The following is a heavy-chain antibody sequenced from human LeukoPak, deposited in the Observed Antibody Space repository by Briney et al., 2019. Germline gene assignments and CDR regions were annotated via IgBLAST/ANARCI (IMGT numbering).Heavy chain of an antibody. Sequence: PGGSLRLSCAASGFTLSSYTMNWVRQAPGKGLEWVSSISSSSGHIYYADSVKGRLTVSRDNAKNSLYLQMNSLRADDTAVYYCARGVDYWGQGTLVSVSS. J-gene: IGHJ4*02. CDR3: ARGVDY. V-gene: IGHV3-21*01. CDR2: ISSSSGHI. CDR1: GFTLSSYT.